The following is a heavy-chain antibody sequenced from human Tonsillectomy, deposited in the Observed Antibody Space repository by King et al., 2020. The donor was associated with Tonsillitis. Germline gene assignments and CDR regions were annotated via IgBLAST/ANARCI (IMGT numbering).Heavy chain of an antibody. CDR2: IYYSGST. Sequence: QLQESGPGLVKPSETLSLTCTVSGGSTSSYYWSWIRQPPGKGLEWIGCIYYSGSTNYNPSLTSRVTISVDTSKNQLSLKLNSVTAADTAVYDCARSGGRDYYYSVYYWGQGTLVTVSS. J-gene: IGHJ4*02. CDR1: GGSTSSYY. V-gene: IGHV4-59*01. D-gene: IGHD3-22*01. CDR3: ARSGGRDYYYSVYY.